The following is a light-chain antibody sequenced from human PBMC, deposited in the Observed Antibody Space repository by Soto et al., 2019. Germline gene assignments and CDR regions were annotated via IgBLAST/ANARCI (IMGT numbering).Light chain of an antibody. J-gene: IGKJ5*01. CDR1: QSISSN. CDR3: QQYDNLPIT. CDR2: RTS. Sequence: EIVMTQSPATLSVSPGERATLSCMASQSISSNLAWYQQKPGQAPRLLMFRTSSRATGIPDRFSGSGSGTDFTLTISRLEPEDIATYYCQQYDNLPITFGQGTRLEIK. V-gene: IGKV3D-15*01.